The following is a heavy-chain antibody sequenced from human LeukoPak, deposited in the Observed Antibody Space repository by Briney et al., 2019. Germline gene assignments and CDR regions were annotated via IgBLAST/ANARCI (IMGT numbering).Heavy chain of an antibody. J-gene: IGHJ5*02. Sequence: ASVKVSCKASGYTFTGYYMHWVRQAPGQGLEWMGWINPNSGGTNYAQKFQGRVTMTRDTSISTAYMELSRLRSDDTAVYYCARGGYYDYVWGSYRYYWFDPWGQGTLVTVSS. CDR3: ARGGYYDYVWGSYRYYWFDP. CDR2: INPNSGGT. V-gene: IGHV1-2*02. D-gene: IGHD3-16*02. CDR1: GYTFTGYY.